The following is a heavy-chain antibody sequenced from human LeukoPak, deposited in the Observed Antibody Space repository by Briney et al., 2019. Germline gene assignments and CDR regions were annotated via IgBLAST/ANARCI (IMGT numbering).Heavy chain of an antibody. CDR3: ARDERYCSSTSRSLDWFDP. J-gene: IGHJ5*02. V-gene: IGHV3-21*01. CDR2: ISSSSSYI. CDR1: GFTFSSYS. D-gene: IGHD2-2*01. Sequence: GGSLRLSCAASGFTFSSYSMNWVRQTPGKGLEWVSSISSSSSYIYYADSVKGRFAISRDNAKNSLYLQMNSLRAEDTAVYYCARDERYCSSTSRSLDWFDPWGQGTLVTVSS.